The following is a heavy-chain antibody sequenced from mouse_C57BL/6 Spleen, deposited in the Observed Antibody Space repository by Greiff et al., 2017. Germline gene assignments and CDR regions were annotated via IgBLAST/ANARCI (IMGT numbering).Heavy chain of an antibody. V-gene: IGHV5-17*01. CDR3: ARDHYSNCVFAY. J-gene: IGHJ3*01. CDR2: ISSGSSTI. D-gene: IGHD2-5*01. Sequence: DVKLEESGGGLVKPGGSLKLSCAASGFTFSDYGMHWVRQAPEKGLEWVAYISSGSSTIYYADTVKGRFTISRDNAKNALFLQMTSLRAEDTAMYYCARDHYSNCVFAYWGQGTLVTVSA. CDR1: GFTFSDYG.